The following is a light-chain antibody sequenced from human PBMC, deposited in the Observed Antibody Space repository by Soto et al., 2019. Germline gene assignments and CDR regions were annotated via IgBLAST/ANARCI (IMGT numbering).Light chain of an antibody. J-gene: IGKJ4*01. Sequence: EIVMTQSPATLYVSPGERATLSCRASQSVSSNLAWYQQKPGQAPRLLIYGASTRATDIPARFSGSGSGTEFTLTISSLQSEYFAVYYCQQYNNWPLTFGGGTKVEI. CDR3: QQYNNWPLT. CDR1: QSVSSN. CDR2: GAS. V-gene: IGKV3-15*01.